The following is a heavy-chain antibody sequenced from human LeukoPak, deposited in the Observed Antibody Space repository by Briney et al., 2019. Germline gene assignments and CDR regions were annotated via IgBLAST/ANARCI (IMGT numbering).Heavy chain of an antibody. J-gene: IGHJ6*03. CDR3: ARGPYYDFWSGYGYYYYYMDV. CDR1: GGTFSSYA. Sequence: SVKVSCKASGGTFSSYAISWVRQAPGQGLEWMGGIIPIFGTANYAQKFQGRVTITADESTSTAYMELSSLRSEDTAVYYCARGPYYDFWSGYGYYYYYMDVWGKGTTVTVSS. V-gene: IGHV1-69*13. CDR2: IIPIFGTA. D-gene: IGHD3-3*01.